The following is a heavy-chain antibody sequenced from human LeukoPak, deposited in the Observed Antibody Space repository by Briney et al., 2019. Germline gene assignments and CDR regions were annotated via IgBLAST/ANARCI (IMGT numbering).Heavy chain of an antibody. Sequence: PSETLSLTCTVSGGSISSGGYYWSWIRQHPGKGLEWIGYIYYSGSTYYNPSLKSRVTISVDTSKNQFSLKLSSVTAADTAVYYCARGEISYYYDSSGDDAFDIWGQGTMVTVSS. J-gene: IGHJ3*02. CDR3: ARGEISYYYDSSGDDAFDI. D-gene: IGHD3-22*01. V-gene: IGHV4-31*03. CDR1: GGSISSGGYY. CDR2: IYYSGST.